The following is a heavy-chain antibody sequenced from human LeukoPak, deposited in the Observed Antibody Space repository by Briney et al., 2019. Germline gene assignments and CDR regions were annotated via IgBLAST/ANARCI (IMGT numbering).Heavy chain of an antibody. J-gene: IGHJ4*02. V-gene: IGHV4-59*01. CDR1: GASISTYY. CDR3: ARDPGYCSGSTCYSAPRFDY. CDR2: IYYSGST. D-gene: IGHD2-15*01. Sequence: SETLSLTCTVSGASISTYYWTWIRQPPGKGLEWIGYIYYSGSTNYNPSLKSRVTISLDTSKNQFSLKLSSVTAADTAVYYCARDPGYCSGSTCYSAPRFDYWGQGALVTVSS.